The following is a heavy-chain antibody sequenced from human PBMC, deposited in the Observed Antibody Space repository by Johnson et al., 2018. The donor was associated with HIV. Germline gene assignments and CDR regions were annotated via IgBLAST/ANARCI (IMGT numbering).Heavy chain of an antibody. J-gene: IGHJ3*02. V-gene: IGHV3-30*04. CDR1: GFTFSSYA. D-gene: IGHD1-26*01. CDR3: AREWDPRTPDAFDI. CDR2: ISYDGSNK. Sequence: QVQLVESGGGVVQPGRSLRLSCAASGFTFSSYAMHWVRQAPGKGLEWVAVISYDGSNKYYADSVKGRFTISRDNSKNTLYLQMNSLRAEDTAVYYCAREWDPRTPDAFDIWGQGTMVTLSS.